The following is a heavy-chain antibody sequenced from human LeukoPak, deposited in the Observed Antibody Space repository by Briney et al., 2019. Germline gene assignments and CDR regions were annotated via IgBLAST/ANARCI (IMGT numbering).Heavy chain of an antibody. J-gene: IGHJ5*02. D-gene: IGHD2-2*01. CDR3: ARAVSPSPPYLNWFDP. CDR2: INPNSGGT. CDR1: GYTFSDYY. Sequence: ASVKVSCKASGYTFSDYYIHWVRQAPGQGLEWMGWINPNSGGTNYPQNFQGRVTMTRDTSISTAYMELSRLRSDDTAVYYCARAVSPSPPYLNWFDPWGQGTLVTVSS. V-gene: IGHV1-2*02.